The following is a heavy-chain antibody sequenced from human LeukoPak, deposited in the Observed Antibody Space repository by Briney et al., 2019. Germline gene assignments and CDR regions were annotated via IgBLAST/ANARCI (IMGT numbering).Heavy chain of an antibody. CDR3: ARVVWNYYDSSGYGAFDI. V-gene: IGHV1-46*01. J-gene: IGHJ3*02. CDR1: GYTFTNYY. D-gene: IGHD3-22*01. Sequence: SVKVSCKASGYTFTNYYMHWVRQAPGQGLEWLGIINPSGGSTSYAQKYQGRVTMTRDTSTTTVYMELSSLRSEDTAVYYCARVVWNYYDSSGYGAFDIWGQGTMVTVSS. CDR2: INPSGGST.